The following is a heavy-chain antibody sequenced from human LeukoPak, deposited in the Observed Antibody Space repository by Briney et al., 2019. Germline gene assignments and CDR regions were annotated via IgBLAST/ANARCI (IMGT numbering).Heavy chain of an antibody. CDR2: INPNSGGT. Sequence: ASVKVSCKASGYTFTGYYMHWVRQAPGQWLEWMGWINPNSGGTNYAQKFQGRVTMTRDTSISTAYMELSRLRSDDTAVYYCARDLDNAAALGSHAFDIWGQGTMVTVSS. D-gene: IGHD6-13*01. V-gene: IGHV1-2*02. CDR3: ARDLDNAAALGSHAFDI. CDR1: GYTFTGYY. J-gene: IGHJ3*02.